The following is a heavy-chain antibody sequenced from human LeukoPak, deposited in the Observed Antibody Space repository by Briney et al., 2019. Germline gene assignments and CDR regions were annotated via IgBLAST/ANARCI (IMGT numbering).Heavy chain of an antibody. V-gene: IGHV4-61*02. Sequence: PSETLSLTCTVSGGSISSGSYYWSWIRQPAGKGLEWIGRIYTSGSTNYNPSLKSRVTMSVDTSKNQFSLKLSSVTAADTAVYYCARQDGDYAPGVYWGQGTLVTVSS. J-gene: IGHJ4*02. CDR3: ARQDGDYAPGVY. CDR2: IYTSGST. CDR1: GGSISSGSYY. D-gene: IGHD4-17*01.